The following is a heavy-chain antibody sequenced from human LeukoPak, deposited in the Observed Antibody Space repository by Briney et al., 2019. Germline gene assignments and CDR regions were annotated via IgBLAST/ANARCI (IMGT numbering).Heavy chain of an antibody. Sequence: PGGSLRLSCAASGFTFSSYAMTGVRQAPVKGLEWLSVVTDTGGNTYHADSVKGRFTISRDNSKNTVYLEMNSLRVEDTAVYYCAKGTVRSCSGPSCYPLDSWGQGTLVTVSS. J-gene: IGHJ4*02. CDR1: GFTFSSYA. CDR2: VTDTGGNT. D-gene: IGHD2-15*01. CDR3: AKGTVRSCSGPSCYPLDS. V-gene: IGHV3-23*01.